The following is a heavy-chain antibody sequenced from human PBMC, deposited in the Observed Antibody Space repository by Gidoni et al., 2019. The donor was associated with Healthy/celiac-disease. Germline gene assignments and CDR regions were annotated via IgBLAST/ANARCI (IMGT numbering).Heavy chain of an antibody. J-gene: IGHJ6*02. CDR1: GYTFTSSD. CDR2: LNPNSGNT. CDR3: ARGLGSSWLYYYYYYGMDV. Sequence: QVQLVQSGAEVKKRGSQVKVACEASGYTFTSSDINWVRQATGHGLEWMGWLNPNSGNTGYAQEFQGRVSMTRTTSISTAYMELSSLRSEDTAVYYCARGLGSSWLYYYYYYGMDVWGQGPTVTVSS. V-gene: IGHV1-8*01. D-gene: IGHD6-13*01.